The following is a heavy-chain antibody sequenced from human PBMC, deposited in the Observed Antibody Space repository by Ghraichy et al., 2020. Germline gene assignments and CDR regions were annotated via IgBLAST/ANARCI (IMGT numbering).Heavy chain of an antibody. CDR3: ARGGEEMTTLNWIDP. J-gene: IGHJ5*02. V-gene: IGHV4-59*01. CDR1: GGSISSYY. D-gene: IGHD5-24*01. Sequence: SETLSLTCTVSGGSISSYYWSWIRQPPGKGLEWIGNIYYSGSTNYNPSLKSRVTIAVDTSKNHLSLKLSSVTAADTAVYYCARGGEEMTTLNWIDPWGQGILVTVSS. CDR2: IYYSGST.